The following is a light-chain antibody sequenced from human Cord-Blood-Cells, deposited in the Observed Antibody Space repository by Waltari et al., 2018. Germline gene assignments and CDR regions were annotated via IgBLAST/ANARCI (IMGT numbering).Light chain of an antibody. J-gene: IGLJ1*01. CDR2: HDS. Sequence: SYELTQPPSVSVSPGQTASITCSGDKLGDKYACWYQQKPGQSPVLVIYHDSNRPSGIPERFSCSNSGNTATLSICGTQAMDEADYYCQAWDSSTACVFGTGTKVTVL. CDR3: QAWDSSTACV. CDR1: KLGDKY. V-gene: IGLV3-1*01.